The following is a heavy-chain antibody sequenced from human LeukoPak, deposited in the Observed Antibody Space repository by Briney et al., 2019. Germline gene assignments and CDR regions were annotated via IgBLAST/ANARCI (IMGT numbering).Heavy chain of an antibody. CDR3: ARGRRILGGPENAGDFFDY. V-gene: IGHV1-2*02. CDR1: GYTLTDYY. CDR2: INPNSGAT. D-gene: IGHD3-16*01. J-gene: IGHJ4*01. Sequence: ASVKVSCKASGYTLTDYYLLWVRQAPGQGLKWMGWINPNSGATHYAQSFQARVTMTRDTSIGTGYMELTGLKSDDTAVYYCARGRRILGGPENAGDFFDYWGQGSLVTVSS.